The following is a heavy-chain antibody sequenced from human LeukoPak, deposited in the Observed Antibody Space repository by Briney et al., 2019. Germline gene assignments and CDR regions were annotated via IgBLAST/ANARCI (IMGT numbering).Heavy chain of an antibody. Sequence: GGSLRLSCAASGFSFSTYGMSWVRQAPGKGLEWVSGVNGNGGSTSYADSVKGRFTIFRDNSKNTVYLQMNSLRVEDTAVYYCAKSLYGGCDYWGQGTVVTVSS. CDR3: AKSLYGGCDY. J-gene: IGHJ4*02. CDR2: VNGNGGST. V-gene: IGHV3-23*01. CDR1: GFSFSTYG. D-gene: IGHD3-16*02.